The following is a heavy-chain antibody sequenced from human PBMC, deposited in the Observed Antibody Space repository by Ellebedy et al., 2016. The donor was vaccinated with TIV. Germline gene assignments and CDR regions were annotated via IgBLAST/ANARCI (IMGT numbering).Heavy chain of an antibody. D-gene: IGHD2-21*01. Sequence: MPSETLSLTCAVYGGSFSGYYWSWIRQPPGKGLEWIGEINHSGSANYNPSLKSRVTVSVDTSKNQFSLKLSSVTAADTAVYYCARGGGGEDYYYGMDVWGQGTTVTVSS. V-gene: IGHV4-34*01. CDR3: ARGGGGEDYYYGMDV. CDR2: INHSGSA. J-gene: IGHJ6*02. CDR1: GGSFSGYY.